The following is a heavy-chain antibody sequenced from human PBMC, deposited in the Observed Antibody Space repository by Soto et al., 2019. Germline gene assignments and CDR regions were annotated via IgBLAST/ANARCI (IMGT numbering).Heavy chain of an antibody. CDR2: ISGGGASK. CDR3: XXXLYYFDY. V-gene: IGHV3-23*01. Sequence: EVQLLESGGGLVQPGGSLRLSCAASGFTFSSYAMTWVRQAPGKGLEWVSGISGGGASKYYADSVKGRFTISRDNXXXXXXXXXXXXXXXXXXXXXXXXXLYYFDYWGQGTLVTVSS. J-gene: IGHJ4*02. CDR1: GFTFSSYA.